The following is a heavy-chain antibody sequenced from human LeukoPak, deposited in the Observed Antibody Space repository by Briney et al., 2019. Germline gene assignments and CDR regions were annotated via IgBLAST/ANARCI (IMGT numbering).Heavy chain of an antibody. Sequence: PSETLSLTCAVYGGSFSGYYWSWIRQPPGKGLEWIGEINHSGSTNYNPSLKSRVTISVGTSKNQFSLKLSSVTAADTAVYYCAGPRLRLNYWGQGTLVTVSS. CDR2: INHSGST. CDR1: GGSFSGYY. J-gene: IGHJ4*02. CDR3: AGPRLRLNY. V-gene: IGHV4-34*01. D-gene: IGHD5-12*01.